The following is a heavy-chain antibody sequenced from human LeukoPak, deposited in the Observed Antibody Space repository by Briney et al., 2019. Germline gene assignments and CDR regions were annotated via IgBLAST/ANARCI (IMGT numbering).Heavy chain of an antibody. J-gene: IGHJ4*02. CDR2: IYPGDSDT. Sequence: PGESLKISREASGYSFTTYWIGWVRQMPGKGLEWMGIIYPGDSDTRYSPSFQGQVTISADKSISTAYLQWSSLKASDTAMYYCARQHGSGSYYSRAIGYWGQGTLVTVSS. CDR1: GYSFTTYW. CDR3: ARQHGSGSYYSRAIGY. D-gene: IGHD3-10*01. V-gene: IGHV5-51*01.